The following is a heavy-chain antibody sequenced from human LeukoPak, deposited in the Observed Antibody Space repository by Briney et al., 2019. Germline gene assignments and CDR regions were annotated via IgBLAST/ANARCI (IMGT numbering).Heavy chain of an antibody. Sequence: SETLSLTCAVYGGSFSNYYWSWIRQPPGKGLEWIGEIDHSGSTNYKLSLKSRVTISVDTSQNQFSLNLYSVTAADTAVYYCARVGITDAYWGQGTLVSVSS. CDR3: ARVGITDAY. CDR1: GGSFSNYY. CDR2: IDHSGST. V-gene: IGHV4-34*01. D-gene: IGHD1-14*01. J-gene: IGHJ4*02.